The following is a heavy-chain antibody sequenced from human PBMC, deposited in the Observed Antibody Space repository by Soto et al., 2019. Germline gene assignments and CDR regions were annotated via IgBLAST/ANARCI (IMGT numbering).Heavy chain of an antibody. CDR2: IKHDGSES. J-gene: IGHJ3*02. Sequence: GGSLRLSCAASGFTFSSYWMTWVRQAPGKALEWLANIKHDGSESNYVDSVKGRFTISRDNAENSVYLQMNSLRVEDTAVYYCTKYGSSWYPNAFDIWGQGTMVTVSS. CDR1: GFTFSSYW. D-gene: IGHD6-13*01. V-gene: IGHV3-7*05. CDR3: TKYGSSWYPNAFDI.